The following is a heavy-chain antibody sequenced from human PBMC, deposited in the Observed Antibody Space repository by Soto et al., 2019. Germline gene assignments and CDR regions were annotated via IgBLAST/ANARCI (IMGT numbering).Heavy chain of an antibody. CDR3: ARTSRFDS. Sequence: SETLSLTCAVYGGSFSGYYWSWLRQPPGKGLEWIGEINHSGSTNYNPSLKSRVTISVDRSKKQISLKLSSVTAADTAVYYCARTSRFDSWGRGTLVTVSS. CDR1: GGSFSGYY. CDR2: INHSGST. J-gene: IGHJ4*02. V-gene: IGHV4-34*01. D-gene: IGHD6-6*01.